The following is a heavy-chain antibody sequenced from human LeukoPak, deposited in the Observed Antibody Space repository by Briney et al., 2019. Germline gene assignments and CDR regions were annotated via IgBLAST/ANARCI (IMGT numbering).Heavy chain of an antibody. CDR2: ISSSSSTI. D-gene: IGHD5-18*01. CDR1: GFTFSSYS. CDR3: ARDWVDTAMVSLISDY. Sequence: GGSLRLSCAASGFTFSSYSMNWVRQAPGKGLEWVSYISSSSSTIYYADSVKGRFTISRDNAKNSLYLQMNSLRAEDTAVYYCARDWVDTAMVSLISDYWGQGTLVTVSS. J-gene: IGHJ4*02. V-gene: IGHV3-48*04.